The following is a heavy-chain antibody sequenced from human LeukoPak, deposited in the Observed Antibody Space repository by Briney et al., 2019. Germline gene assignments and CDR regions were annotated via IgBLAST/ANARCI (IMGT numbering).Heavy chain of an antibody. D-gene: IGHD3-3*01. CDR1: GFTFSSYW. J-gene: IGHJ4*02. CDR2: IKKDGSEK. CDR3: ARGVVYPAWSGPHWSDY. Sequence: GGSLRLSCEASGFTFSSYWMSWVRQAPGKGLEWVANIKKDGSEKNYVDSVKGRFTISRDNAKTSVYLQMNSLGVEDTAVYYCARGVVYPAWSGPHWSDYWGQGALVTVSS. V-gene: IGHV3-7*01.